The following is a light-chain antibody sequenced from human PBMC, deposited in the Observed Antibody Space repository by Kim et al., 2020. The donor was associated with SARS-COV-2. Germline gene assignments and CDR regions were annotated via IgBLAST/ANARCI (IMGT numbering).Light chain of an antibody. CDR2: GAS. V-gene: IGKV1-27*01. CDR1: QDISNQ. Sequence: ASGGDRATITCRARQDISNQLAWFQQKPGKVPRLLIYGASTLQSGDPSRFSGSGSGTEFTLTISSLQPEDVATYYCQEYNSVPITFGQGTRLEIK. J-gene: IGKJ5*01. CDR3: QEYNSVPIT.